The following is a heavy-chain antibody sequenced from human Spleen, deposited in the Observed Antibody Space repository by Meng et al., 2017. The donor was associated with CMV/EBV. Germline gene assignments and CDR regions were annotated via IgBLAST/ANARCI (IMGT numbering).Heavy chain of an antibody. Sequence: GESLKISCAASGFTFSDYYMSWVRQAPGKGLEWVSAISGSGGSTYYADSVKGRFTISRDNSKNTLYLQMNSLRAEDTAVYYCAKDLRAERVVVPAGGIDYWGQGTLVTVSS. CDR3: AKDLRAERVVVPAGGIDY. CDR2: ISGSGGST. J-gene: IGHJ4*02. CDR1: GFTFSDYY. D-gene: IGHD2-2*01. V-gene: IGHV3-23*01.